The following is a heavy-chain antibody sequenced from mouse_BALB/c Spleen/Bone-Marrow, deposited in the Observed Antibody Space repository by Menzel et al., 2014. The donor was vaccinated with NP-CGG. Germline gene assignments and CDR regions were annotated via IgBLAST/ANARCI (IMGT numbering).Heavy chain of an antibody. D-gene: IGHD1-2*01. CDR2: TSGGSSII. CDR3: ARKDYFGYAAMDY. V-gene: IGHV5-17*02. CDR1: GFTFSSFG. Sequence: EVQRVESGGGLMQPGGSRKLSCAASGFTFSSFGMHWVRQAPEKGLEWVAYTSGGSSIIYYADTVKGRFTISRDNPKNTLFLQMTSLRSEDTAIYYCARKDYFGYAAMDYWGQRTSVTVSS. J-gene: IGHJ4*01.